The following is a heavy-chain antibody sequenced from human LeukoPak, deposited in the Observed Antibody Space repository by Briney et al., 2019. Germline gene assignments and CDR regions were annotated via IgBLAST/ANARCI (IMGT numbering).Heavy chain of an antibody. CDR3: ARDPGLVVVPAAISQDAFDI. J-gene: IGHJ3*02. D-gene: IGHD2-2*01. CDR1: GYTFTGNY. CDR2: INPNSGGT. Sequence: ASVKVSCKASGYTFTGNYIHWVRQAPGQGLEWMGWINPNSGGTNYAQKFQGRVTMTRDTSISTAYMELSRLRSDDTAVYYCARDPGLVVVPAAISQDAFDIWGQGTMVTVSS. V-gene: IGHV1-2*02.